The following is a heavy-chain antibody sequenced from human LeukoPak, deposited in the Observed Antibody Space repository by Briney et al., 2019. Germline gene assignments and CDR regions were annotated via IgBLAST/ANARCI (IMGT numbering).Heavy chain of an antibody. CDR3: ARDTMIVVVTSYYYYYYMDV. J-gene: IGHJ6*03. CDR2: INHSGST. D-gene: IGHD3-22*01. V-gene: IGHV4-34*01. CDR1: GGSFSGYY. Sequence: PSETLSLTCAVYGGSFSGYYWSWIRQPPGKGLEWIGEINHSGSTNYNPSLKSRVTISVDTSKNQFSLKLSSVTAADTAVYYCARDTMIVVVTSYYYYYYMDVWGKGTTVTVSS.